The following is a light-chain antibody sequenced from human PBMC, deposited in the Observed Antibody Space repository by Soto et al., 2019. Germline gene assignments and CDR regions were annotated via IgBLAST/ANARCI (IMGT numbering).Light chain of an antibody. CDR1: SSNIGAGYD. CDR2: GNS. Sequence: QSVLTQPPSVSGAPGQRVTISCTGSSSNIGAGYDVHWYQQLPGTAPKLLIYGNSNRPSGVPDRFSGSKSGTSASLAITGLRAEDGADYYCQSYDSSLSGGVLGGGTKLPAL. CDR3: QSYDSSLSGGV. J-gene: IGLJ3*02. V-gene: IGLV1-40*01.